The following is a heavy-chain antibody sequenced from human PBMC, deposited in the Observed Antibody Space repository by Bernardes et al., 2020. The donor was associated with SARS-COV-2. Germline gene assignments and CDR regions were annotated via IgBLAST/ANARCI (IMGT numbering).Heavy chain of an antibody. CDR2: ISWDGSTT. Sequence: GGSLRLSCAASGFTFEDYTMHWVRQVPGKGLEWVSLISWDGSTTNCADSVKGRFFISRDSSRNTLHLQMNSLRKEDTALYYCATERQSLMLFGVVHDAFDFWGQGTMVTVSS. CDR1: GFTFEDYT. D-gene: IGHD3-3*01. CDR3: ATERQSLMLFGVVHDAFDF. J-gene: IGHJ3*01. V-gene: IGHV3-43*01.